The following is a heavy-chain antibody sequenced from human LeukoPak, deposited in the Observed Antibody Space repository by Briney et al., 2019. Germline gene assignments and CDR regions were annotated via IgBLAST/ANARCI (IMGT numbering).Heavy chain of an antibody. Sequence: SETLSLTCTVSGGSISSYYWSWIRQPPGKGLEWIGYIYYSGSTNYNPSLKSRVTISVDTSENQFSLKLSSVTAADTAVYYCAREMATISDAFDIWGQGTMVTVSS. CDR1: GGSISSYY. D-gene: IGHD5-24*01. J-gene: IGHJ3*02. CDR2: IYYSGST. V-gene: IGHV4-59*01. CDR3: AREMATISDAFDI.